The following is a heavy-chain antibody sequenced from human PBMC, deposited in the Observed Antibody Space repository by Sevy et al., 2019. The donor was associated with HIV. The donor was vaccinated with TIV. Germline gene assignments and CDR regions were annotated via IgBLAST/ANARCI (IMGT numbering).Heavy chain of an antibody. J-gene: IGHJ4*01. D-gene: IGHD1-26*01. V-gene: IGHV3-30-3*01. CDR1: GFAFSTHA. CDR3: ARDGGYSVKWYPLY. CDR2: ISYEGTET. Sequence: GESLKISCAASGFAFSTHAMHWVRQAPGKGLEWVAVISYEGTETFYAASVEGRFTISRDNSKNMLSLQINSPRPEDTAVYYCARDGGYSVKWYPLYWGHGTLVTVSS.